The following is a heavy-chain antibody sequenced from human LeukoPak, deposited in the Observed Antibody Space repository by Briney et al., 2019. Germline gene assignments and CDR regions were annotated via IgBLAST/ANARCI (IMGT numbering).Heavy chain of an antibody. Sequence: ASVKVSCKASGFTFTRYGFNWVRRAPGQGLEWMGWISAYNGDTKYARKFQDRLTMTTDTSTTTAYMELRSLRSDDTAVYYCSRDPSNTSGWYAWADYWGQGTLVTVSS. V-gene: IGHV1-18*01. CDR2: ISAYNGDT. D-gene: IGHD6-19*01. J-gene: IGHJ4*02. CDR3: SRDPSNTSGWYAWADY. CDR1: GFTFTRYG.